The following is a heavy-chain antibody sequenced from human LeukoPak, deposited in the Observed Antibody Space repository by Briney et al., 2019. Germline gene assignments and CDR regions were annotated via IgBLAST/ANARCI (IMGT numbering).Heavy chain of an antibody. V-gene: IGHV3-30*18. J-gene: IGHJ4*02. CDR3: AKDHGRAFDWVDY. CDR1: GFTFSSYG. Sequence: GRSLRLSCAASGFTFSSYGMHWVRQAPGKGLEWVSVISYDGSNKYYADSVKGRFTISRDNSKNTLYLQMNSLRAEGTAVYYCAKDHGRAFDWVDYWGQGTLVTVSS. D-gene: IGHD3-9*01. CDR2: ISYDGSNK.